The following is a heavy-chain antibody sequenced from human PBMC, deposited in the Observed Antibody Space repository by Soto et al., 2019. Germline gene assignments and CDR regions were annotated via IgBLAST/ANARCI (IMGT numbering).Heavy chain of an antibody. D-gene: IGHD5-12*01. CDR3: ARELSGSWYNWFDP. CDR1: GFSVSSNS. V-gene: IGHV3-53*01. Sequence: GGSLRLSCAASGFSVSSNSMSWVRQAPGKGLEWVSVIHSDVTTYYADSVKGRFITSRGNSKDTLYLQMNRLRAEDTAVYYCARELSGSWYNWFDPWGQGTLVTVSS. CDR2: IHSDVTT. J-gene: IGHJ5*02.